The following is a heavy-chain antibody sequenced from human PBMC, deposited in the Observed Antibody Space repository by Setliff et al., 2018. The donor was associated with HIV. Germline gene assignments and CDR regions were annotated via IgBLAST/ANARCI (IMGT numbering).Heavy chain of an antibody. CDR1: GFIFSTSW. Sequence: GESLKISCAASGFIFSTSWMSWVHQAPGKGPEWVANVKPDGSGIYYVDSVKGRFTISRDNAKNSLYLDMNSLRAEDTAVYYCARGHVGAFDIWGQGTMVTVSS. CDR3: ARGHVGAFDI. CDR2: VKPDGSGI. J-gene: IGHJ3*02. V-gene: IGHV3-7*01.